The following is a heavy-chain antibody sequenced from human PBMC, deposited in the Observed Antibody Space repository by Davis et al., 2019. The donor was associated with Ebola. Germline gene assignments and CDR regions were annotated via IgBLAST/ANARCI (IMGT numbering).Heavy chain of an antibody. D-gene: IGHD6-13*01. V-gene: IGHV4-39*01. J-gene: IGHJ5*02. CDR3: ASRQAAPDRGPWFDP. Sequence: MPSETLSLTCTVPGGSISSSSYYWGWIRQPPGRGLEWIGSIYYSGSTYYNPSLKSRVTISVDTSKNQFSLKLSSVAAADTAVYYCASRQAAPDRGPWFDPWGQGTLVTVSS. CDR2: IYYSGST. CDR1: GGSISSSSYY.